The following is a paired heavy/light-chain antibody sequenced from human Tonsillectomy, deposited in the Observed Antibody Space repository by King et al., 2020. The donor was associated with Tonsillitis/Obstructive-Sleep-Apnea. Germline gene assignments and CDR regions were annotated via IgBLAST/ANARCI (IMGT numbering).Light chain of an antibody. V-gene: IGKV1-33*01. J-gene: IGKJ4*01. CDR2: DTS. CDR1: QDISNF. CDR3: QQYDNLPLT. Sequence: DIQMTQSPSSLSASLGDRVTITCQASQDISNFLNWYQQKPGKAPKLLIYDTSNLEIGVPSRFSGSGSGTDFTFTISTLHPEDIATYYCQQYDNLPLTFGGGTKVQIK.
Heavy chain of an antibody. V-gene: IGHV1-18*01. J-gene: IGHJ4*02. CDR1: GYTFTNYG. Sequence: QVQLVQSGAEVKKPGASVKVSCKASGYTFTNYGISWVRQAPGQGLEWMGWISTYNHINQKYAQKFQGRVTMTKDTSTSTAYMELRNLRSDDTAVYFCARDGFGGVVPKTLDYWGQGILVTVSS. D-gene: IGHD3-3*01. CDR3: ARDGFGGVVPKTLDY. CDR2: ISTYNHINQ.